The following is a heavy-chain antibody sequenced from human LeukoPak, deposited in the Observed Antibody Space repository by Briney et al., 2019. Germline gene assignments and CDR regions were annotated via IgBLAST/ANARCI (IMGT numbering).Heavy chain of an antibody. J-gene: IGHJ6*03. CDR1: GFTFSNAW. CDR2: ISGSGGST. D-gene: IGHD6-13*01. CDR3: AKGYSSSWTYYYYYMDV. V-gene: IGHV3-23*01. Sequence: GGSLRLSCAASGFTFSNAWMSWVRQAPGKGLEWVSAISGSGGSTYYADSVKGRFTISRDNSKNTLYLQMNSLRAEDTAVYYCAKGYSSSWTYYYYYMDVWGKGTTVTVSS.